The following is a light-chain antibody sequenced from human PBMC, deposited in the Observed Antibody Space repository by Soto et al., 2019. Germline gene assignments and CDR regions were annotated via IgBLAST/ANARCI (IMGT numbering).Light chain of an antibody. CDR3: QQYNNWWT. V-gene: IGKV3-15*01. Sequence: EIMMTQSPATLSVSPGERATLSCRATQSVSSSLAWYQQKPGQAPRILIYGASTRATGIPARLSGSGSGTEFTLTINSLQSEDFAVYYCQQYNNWWTFGQGTKVDIK. J-gene: IGKJ1*01. CDR1: QSVSSS. CDR2: GAS.